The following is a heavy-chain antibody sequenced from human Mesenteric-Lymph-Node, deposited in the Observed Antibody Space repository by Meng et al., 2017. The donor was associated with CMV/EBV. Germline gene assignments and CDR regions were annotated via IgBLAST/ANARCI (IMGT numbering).Heavy chain of an antibody. V-gene: IGHV4-34*01. D-gene: IGHD2-2*01. J-gene: IGHJ4*02. CDR1: GGSFSGYY. CDR2: IYHSGST. Sequence: SETLSLTCAVYGGSFSGYYWSWIRQPPGRGLEWIGSIYHSGSTYYNSSLKSRLTMSVDTPKNQFSLRLTSVSAADTAVYYCVRVPSKVPAAITYWGQGTLVTVSS. CDR3: VRVPSKVPAAITY.